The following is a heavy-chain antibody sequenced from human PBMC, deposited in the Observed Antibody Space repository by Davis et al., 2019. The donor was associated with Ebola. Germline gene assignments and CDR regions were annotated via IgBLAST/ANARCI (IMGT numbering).Heavy chain of an antibody. CDR2: ISGSGGST. CDR3: AKDRGAGEVDY. CDR1: GFTFSSYS. J-gene: IGHJ4*02. Sequence: GESLKISCAASGFTFSSYSMNWVRQAPGKGLEWVSAISGSGGSTYYADSVKGRFTISRDNSKNTLYLQMNSLRAEDTAVYYCAKDRGAGEVDYWGQGTLVTVSS. V-gene: IGHV3-23*01. D-gene: IGHD3-10*01.